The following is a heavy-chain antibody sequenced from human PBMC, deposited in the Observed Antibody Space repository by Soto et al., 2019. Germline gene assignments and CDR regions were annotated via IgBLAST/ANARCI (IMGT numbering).Heavy chain of an antibody. V-gene: IGHV3-11*01. CDR2: ISSSGSTI. J-gene: IGHJ6*02. CDR1: GFTFSDYY. D-gene: IGHD3-22*01. CDR3: ARDTYYDSSGYYYAQGSYYYYGMEV. Sequence: QVQLVESGGGLVKPGGSLRLSCAASGFTFSDYYMSWIRQAPGKGLEWVSYISSSGSTIYYADSVKGRFTISRDNAKNSLYLQMNSMRAEDTAVSYCARDTYYDSSGYYYAQGSYYYYGMEVWGQGTTVTVSS.